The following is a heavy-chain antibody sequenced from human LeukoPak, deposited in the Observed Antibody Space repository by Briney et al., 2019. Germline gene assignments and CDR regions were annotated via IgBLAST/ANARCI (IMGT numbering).Heavy chain of an antibody. CDR1: GGTFSSYA. CDR2: IIPIFGTA. Sequence: SVKVSCKASGGTFSSYAISWVRQAPGQGLEWMGGIIPIFGTANYAQKFQGRVTITADESTSTAYMELSSLRSEDTAVYYCARARYCSGGSCYSGSYFDYWGQGTLVTVSS. D-gene: IGHD2-15*01. V-gene: IGHV1-69*13. J-gene: IGHJ4*02. CDR3: ARARYCSGGSCYSGSYFDY.